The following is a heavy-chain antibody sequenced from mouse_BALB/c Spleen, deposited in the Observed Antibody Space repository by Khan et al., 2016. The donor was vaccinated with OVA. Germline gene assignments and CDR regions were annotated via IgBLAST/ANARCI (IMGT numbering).Heavy chain of an antibody. V-gene: IGHV3-2*02. Sequence: VQLQESGPGLVKPSQSLSLTCTVTGYSITSGYGWNWIRQFPGNKLEWMGYISYSGSTNSNPSLKSRISITRDTSTNQFFLQLNSVTTEDTATYNCARTASIEYGGQGTTLTVSS. J-gene: IGHJ2*01. D-gene: IGHD1-2*01. CDR2: ISYSGST. CDR3: ARTASIEY. CDR1: GYSITSGYG.